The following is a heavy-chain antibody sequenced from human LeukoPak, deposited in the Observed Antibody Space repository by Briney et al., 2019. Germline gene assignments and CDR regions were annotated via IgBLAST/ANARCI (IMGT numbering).Heavy chain of an antibody. CDR2: INQDGSDK. CDR1: GFSISAYW. J-gene: IGHJ6*02. Sequence: PGGSLRLSCAASGFSISAYWMSWVRRAPGKGLEWVANINQDGSDKYSVDSVKGRFTISRDNAKNSLYLEMNSLRADDTAVYYCARDLVVVGSSFSYGMDVWGQGTTVTVSS. D-gene: IGHD2-15*01. CDR3: ARDLVVVGSSFSYGMDV. V-gene: IGHV3-7*01.